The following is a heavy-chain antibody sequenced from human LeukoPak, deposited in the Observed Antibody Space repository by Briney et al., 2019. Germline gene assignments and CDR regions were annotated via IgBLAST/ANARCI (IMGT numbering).Heavy chain of an antibody. CDR2: ISSSGSTI. CDR3: ASATVFPYYYGMDV. V-gene: IGHV3-11*01. CDR1: GFTFSDYY. D-gene: IGHD4-11*01. J-gene: IGHJ6*02. Sequence: GSLRLSCAASGFTFSDYYMSWIHQAPGKGLEWVSYISSSGSTIYYADSVKGRFTISRDNAKNSLYLQMNSLRAEDTAVYYCASATVFPYYYGMDVWGQGTTVTVSS.